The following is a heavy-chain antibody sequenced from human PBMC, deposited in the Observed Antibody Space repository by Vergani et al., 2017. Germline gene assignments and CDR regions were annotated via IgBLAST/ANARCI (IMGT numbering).Heavy chain of an antibody. CDR2: IYYSGST. V-gene: IGHV4-31*03. CDR1: GGSISSGGYY. CDR3: ASSSHYDFWSGYVQGSFGY. Sequence: QVQLQESGPGLVKPSQTLSLTCTVSGGSISSGGYYWSWIRQHPGKGLEWIGYIYYSGSTYYNPSLKSRVTISVDTSKNQFSLKLSSVTAADTAVYYCASSSHYDFWSGYVQGSFGYWGQGTLVTVSS. D-gene: IGHD3-3*01. J-gene: IGHJ4*02.